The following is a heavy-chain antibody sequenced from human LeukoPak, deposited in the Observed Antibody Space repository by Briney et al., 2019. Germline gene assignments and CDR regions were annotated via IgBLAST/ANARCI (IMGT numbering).Heavy chain of an antibody. V-gene: IGHV3-23*01. J-gene: IGHJ4*02. CDR1: GFTFSGFA. CDR3: AKDYAVGSLGS. Sequence: GGSLRLSCAASGFTFSGFAMSWVRQAPGKGLEWVSSVSRFGDGTFYADSVRGRFTISRDNSKNTLYLQMNSPRADDTAVYYCAKDYAVGSLGSWGQGTLVTVSS. D-gene: IGHD2-2*01. CDR2: VSRFGDGT.